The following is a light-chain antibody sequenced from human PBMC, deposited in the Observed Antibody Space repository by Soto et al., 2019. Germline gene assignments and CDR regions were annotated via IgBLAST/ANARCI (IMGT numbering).Light chain of an antibody. J-gene: IGLJ2*01. Sequence: LVLTQSTSASASLGASVKLTCTLSSGHSSYAIAWHQQQPEKGPRYLMKLNSDGSHSKGDGIPDRFSGSSSGAERYLTISSLQSEDEADYYCQTWGTDIVVFGGGPKLTVL. V-gene: IGLV4-69*01. CDR3: QTWGTDIVV. CDR2: LNSDGSH. CDR1: SGHSSYA.